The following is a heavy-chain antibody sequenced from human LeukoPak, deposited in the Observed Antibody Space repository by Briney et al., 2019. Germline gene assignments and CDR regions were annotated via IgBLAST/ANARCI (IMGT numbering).Heavy chain of an antibody. CDR3: ASRPVEINQQPLGPIFDY. CDR1: GGSISGSY. J-gene: IGHJ4*02. D-gene: IGHD6-13*01. V-gene: IGHV4-59*12. CDR2: IYSSGTT. Sequence: SETLSLTCAVSGGSISGSYWSWIRQPPGKGLEWIGYIYSSGTTRYNPSLKSRVTISVDTSKNQFSLKLSSVTAADTAVYYCASRPVEINQQPLGPIFDYWGQGTLVTVSS.